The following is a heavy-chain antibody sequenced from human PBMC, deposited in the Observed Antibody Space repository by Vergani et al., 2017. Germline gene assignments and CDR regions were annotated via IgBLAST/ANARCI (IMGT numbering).Heavy chain of an antibody. D-gene: IGHD2-2*01. V-gene: IGHV1-2*06. CDR2: IDPNSVDT. J-gene: IGHJ4*02. Sequence: QVQLVQSGAEVKKPGASVRVFCKASGFTFTSYHIHWVRQAPGQGLDWLGRIDPNSVDTRYSQRFQDRVTITRDTSINTAYMEMTRLIPDDTAIYYCARVIVGCSRTKCFADHWGQGTLVTVSS. CDR3: ARVIVGCSRTKCFADH. CDR1: GFTFTSYH.